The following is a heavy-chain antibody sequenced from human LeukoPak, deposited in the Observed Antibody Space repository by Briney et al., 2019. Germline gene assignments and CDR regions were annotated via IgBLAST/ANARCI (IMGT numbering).Heavy chain of an antibody. CDR2: ISAYNSNT. V-gene: IGHV1-18*01. CDR1: GYTFTSYG. J-gene: IGHJ6*03. D-gene: IGHD3-22*01. CDR3: ARDRSNGYSRRVYYFYMDV. Sequence: AXXKVSCKASGYTFTSYGISWVRQAPGQGLEWMGWISAYNSNTNYTQKFQGRVTMTTDTSTSTAYMELRSLRSDDTAVYYCARDRSNGYSRRVYYFYMDVWGKGTTVTVSS.